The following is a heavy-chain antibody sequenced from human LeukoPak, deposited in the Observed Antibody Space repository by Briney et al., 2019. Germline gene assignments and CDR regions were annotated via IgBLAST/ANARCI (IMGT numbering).Heavy chain of an antibody. V-gene: IGHV3-11*01. J-gene: IGHJ4*02. CDR3: ARDRDGYNYYFDY. Sequence: GGSLRLSCAASGFTFSDYYMSWIRQAPGKGLEWVSYIGSSGSTIYYADSVKGRFTISRDNAKNSLYLQMNSLRAEDTAVYYCARDRDGYNYYFDYWGQGTLVTVSS. CDR1: GFTFSDYY. D-gene: IGHD5-24*01. CDR2: IGSSGSTI.